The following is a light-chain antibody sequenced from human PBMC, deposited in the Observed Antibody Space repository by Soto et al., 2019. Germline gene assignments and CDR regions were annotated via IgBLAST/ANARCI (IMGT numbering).Light chain of an antibody. Sequence: QSVLTQPPSASGTPGQRVTISCSGSSSNIGNNNVFWYQHLPGTAPKLLIYRNNQRPSGVPDRFSGSKSGTSASLAISGLRSEHEADYYCASWDDNVSGVVFGGGAKRTVL. CDR3: ASWDDNVSGVV. V-gene: IGLV1-47*01. CDR2: RNN. CDR1: SSNIGNNN. J-gene: IGLJ3*02.